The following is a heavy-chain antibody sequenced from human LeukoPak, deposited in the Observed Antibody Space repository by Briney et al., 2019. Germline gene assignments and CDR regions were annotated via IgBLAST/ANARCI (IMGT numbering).Heavy chain of an antibody. CDR1: GYTFTGYY. CDR2: INPNSGGT. Sequence: ASVKVSCKASGYTFTGYYMHWVRQAHGQGLEWMGWINPNSGGTNYAQKFQGRVTMTRDTSISTAYMELSRLRSEDTAVYYCATTSSGWYLLDWGQGTLVTVSS. CDR3: ATTSSGWYLLD. V-gene: IGHV1-2*02. D-gene: IGHD6-19*01. J-gene: IGHJ4*02.